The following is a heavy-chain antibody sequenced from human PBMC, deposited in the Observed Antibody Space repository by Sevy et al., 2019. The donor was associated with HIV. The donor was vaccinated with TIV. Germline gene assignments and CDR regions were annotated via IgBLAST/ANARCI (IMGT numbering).Heavy chain of an antibody. CDR3: AKAVPPLDWLLLFFDN. V-gene: IGHV3-23*01. Sequence: GGSLRLSCVASGFTFSDYAMAWVRQAPGKGPEWISAVRGSGSRTKYADSVKGRVTISRDNSKNTLYLQLNSLRGEDTAVYYCAKAVPPLDWLLLFFDNWGQGSLVTVSS. CDR2: VRGSGSRT. J-gene: IGHJ4*02. D-gene: IGHD3-9*01. CDR1: GFTFSDYA.